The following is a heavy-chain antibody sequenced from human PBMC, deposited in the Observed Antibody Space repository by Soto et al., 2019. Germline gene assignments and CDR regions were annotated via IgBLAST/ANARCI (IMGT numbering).Heavy chain of an antibody. CDR1: GFSFSTYS. Sequence: GGSLTLSCAASGFSFSTYSINWVRQALGKGLEWVSSISSSSNHVYYADSVMGRFTISRDNAKNSLYLQMNSLRAEDTAVYYWARDLPLYTGVFDKWGQGTMVAVSS. CDR2: ISSSSNHV. CDR3: ARDLPLYTGVFDK. V-gene: IGHV3-21*01. J-gene: IGHJ3*02. D-gene: IGHD2-2*02.